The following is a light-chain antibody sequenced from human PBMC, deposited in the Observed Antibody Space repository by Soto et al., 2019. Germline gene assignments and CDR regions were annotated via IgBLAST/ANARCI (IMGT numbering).Light chain of an antibody. CDR3: QQYGSSPQT. J-gene: IGKJ3*01. CDR1: QSVSTSY. CDR2: ATS. V-gene: IGKV3-20*01. Sequence: EIVLTQSPGTLSLSPGERATLSCRASQSVSTSYLAWYQQKPGQAPRLLIYATSSRATGIPDRFSGSGSGTDFTLTISRLETEDFAVYYCQQYGSSPQTFGLGTKVDIK.